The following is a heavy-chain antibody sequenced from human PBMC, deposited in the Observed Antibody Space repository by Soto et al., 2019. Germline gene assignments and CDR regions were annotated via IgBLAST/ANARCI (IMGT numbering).Heavy chain of an antibody. CDR3: ARVRAIGEFDY. CDR1: GYTFTGYY. V-gene: IGHV1-2*02. D-gene: IGHD3-3*01. CDR2: INPNSGGT. Sequence: ASVKVSCKASGYTFTGYYMHWVRQAPGQGLEWMGWINPNSGGTNYAQKFQDRITLSRDTSASTAYMDLSSLRSEDTAVYYCARVRAIGEFDYWGQGTLVTVSS. J-gene: IGHJ4*02.